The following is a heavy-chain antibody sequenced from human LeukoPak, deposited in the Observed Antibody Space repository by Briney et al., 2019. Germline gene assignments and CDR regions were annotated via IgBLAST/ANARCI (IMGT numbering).Heavy chain of an antibody. CDR1: GFTFSSYW. CDR3: AREGPGIPSRSTTFDY. D-gene: IGHD3-16*02. V-gene: IGHV3-23*01. Sequence: GGSLRLSCAASGFTFSSYWMSWVRQAPGKGLEWVSAISNDGGRTYYADSVKGRFTISRDNSKNALYPEMNSLRAEDTAVYFCAREGPGIPSRSTTFDYWGQGTLVTVSS. J-gene: IGHJ4*02. CDR2: ISNDGGRT.